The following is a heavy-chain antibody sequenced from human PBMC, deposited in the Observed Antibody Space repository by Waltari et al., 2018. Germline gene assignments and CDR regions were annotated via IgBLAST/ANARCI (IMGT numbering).Heavy chain of an antibody. CDR1: GGSISSSSYY. J-gene: IGHJ4*02. CDR3: ARQAHSSGWVLDY. V-gene: IGHV4-39*01. D-gene: IGHD6-19*01. Sequence: QLQLQESGPGLVQPSETLSLTCTVSGGSISSSSYYWGWIRQPPGKGLEWIGSIYYSGSTYYNPSLKSRVTISVDTSKNQFSLKLSSVTAADTAVYYCARQAHSSGWVLDYWGQGTLVTVSS. CDR2: IYYSGST.